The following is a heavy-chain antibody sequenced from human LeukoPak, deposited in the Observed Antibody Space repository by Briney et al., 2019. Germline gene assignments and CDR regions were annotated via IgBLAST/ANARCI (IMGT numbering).Heavy chain of an antibody. D-gene: IGHD6-6*01. V-gene: IGHV3-23*01. CDR3: ARDSSHYRGSSDY. Sequence: GGSLRLSCAASGFIFSNAWMNWVRQAPGKGLEWVSVISESGDVTHYADSMKGRFTISRDNTKNTLSLQMNSLRVEDTAIYYCARDSSHYRGSSDYWGQGTLVTVSS. CDR2: ISESGDVT. J-gene: IGHJ4*02. CDR1: GFIFSNAW.